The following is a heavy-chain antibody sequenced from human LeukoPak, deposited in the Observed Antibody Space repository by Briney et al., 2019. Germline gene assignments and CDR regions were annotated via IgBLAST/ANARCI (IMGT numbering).Heavy chain of an antibody. CDR3: ASTPDCGGSCYSFDY. CDR1: GGSFSGYY. CDR2: INHSGST. Sequence: SETLSLTCAVYGGSFSGYYWSWIRQPPGKGLEWIGEINHSGSTNYNPSLKSRVTISVDTSKNQFSLKLSSATAADTAVYYCASTPDCGGSCYSFDYWGQGTLVTVSS. J-gene: IGHJ4*02. D-gene: IGHD2-15*01. V-gene: IGHV4-34*01.